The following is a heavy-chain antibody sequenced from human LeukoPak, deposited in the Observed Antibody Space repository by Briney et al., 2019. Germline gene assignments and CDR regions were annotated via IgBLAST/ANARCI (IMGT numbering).Heavy chain of an antibody. CDR3: AKDWYFYDSSGYPYYFDY. CDR2: ISGSGGST. Sequence: PGGSLRLSCAASGCTFSSYAMSWVRQAPGKGLEWVSAISGSGGSTYYADSVKGRFTISRDNSKNTLYLQMNSLRAEDTAVYYCAKDWYFYDSSGYPYYFDYWGQGTLVTVSS. CDR1: GCTFSSYA. V-gene: IGHV3-23*01. J-gene: IGHJ4*02. D-gene: IGHD3-22*01.